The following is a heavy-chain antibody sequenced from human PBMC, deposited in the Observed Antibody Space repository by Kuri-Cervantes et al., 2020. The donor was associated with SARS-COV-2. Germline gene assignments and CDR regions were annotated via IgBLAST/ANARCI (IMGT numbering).Heavy chain of an antibody. Sequence: ASVKVSCKASGYTFTSYGISWVRQAPGQGLEWMGWISAYNGNTNYAQKLQDRVTLTTDTSTSTAYMELRSLRSDDTAVYYCAREKPQPSLWFGELGVAFDIWGQGTMVTVSS. CDR2: ISAYNGNT. V-gene: IGHV1-18*01. CDR3: AREKPQPSLWFGELGVAFDI. J-gene: IGHJ3*02. CDR1: GYTFTSYG. D-gene: IGHD3-10*01.